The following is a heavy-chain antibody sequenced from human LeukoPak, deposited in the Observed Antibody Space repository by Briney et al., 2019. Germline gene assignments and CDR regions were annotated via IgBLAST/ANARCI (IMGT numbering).Heavy chain of an antibody. J-gene: IGHJ4*02. CDR3: SREGYENGDY. CDR2: IYTSGST. V-gene: IGHV4-61*02. CDR1: GGSISSGSHY. Sequence: SQTLSLTCTVSGGSISSGSHYWSWIRQPAGKGLEWIGRIYTSGSTNYNPSLKSRVTISLAASKNQFSLKLTSVTAADTAVYYCSREGYENGDYWGQGTLVTVSS. D-gene: IGHD2-15*01.